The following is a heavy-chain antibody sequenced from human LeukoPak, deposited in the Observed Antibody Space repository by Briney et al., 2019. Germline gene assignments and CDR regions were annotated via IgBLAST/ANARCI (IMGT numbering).Heavy chain of an antibody. V-gene: IGHV4-59*01. Sequence: SETLSLTCTLSGGSISSCYWSWIRQSPGKGLEWVGNIYYSGSTIYNPSLKSRVTISVDTSKNQFSLNLTSVTAADTAVSYCAREGKLTGYFGGLGFNYWGPGTLVTVSS. CDR1: GGSISSCY. CDR2: IYYSGST. D-gene: IGHD6-19*01. CDR3: AREGKLTGYFGGLGFNY. J-gene: IGHJ4*02.